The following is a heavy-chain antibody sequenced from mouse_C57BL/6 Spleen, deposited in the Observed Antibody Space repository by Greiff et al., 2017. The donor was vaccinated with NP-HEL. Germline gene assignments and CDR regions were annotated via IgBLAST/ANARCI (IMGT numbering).Heavy chain of an antibody. Sequence: EVQLVESGGDLVKPGGSLKLSCAASGFTFSSYGMSWVRQTPDKRLEWVATISSGGSYTYYPDSVKGRFTISRDNAKNTLYLQMSSLKSEDTAMYYCARQVGRDWYFDVWGTGTTVTVSS. D-gene: IGHD4-1*01. V-gene: IGHV5-6*01. CDR1: GFTFSSYG. J-gene: IGHJ1*03. CDR2: ISSGGSYT. CDR3: ARQVGRDWYFDV.